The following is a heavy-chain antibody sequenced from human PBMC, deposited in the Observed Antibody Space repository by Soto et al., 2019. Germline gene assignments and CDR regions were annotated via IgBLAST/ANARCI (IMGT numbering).Heavy chain of an antibody. CDR3: AKAKTSWYPHMDV. V-gene: IGHV3-9*01. J-gene: IGHJ6*03. D-gene: IGHD6-13*01. Sequence: GGSLRLSCAASGFTFDDYAMHWVRQAPGKGLEWVSGISWNSGSIGYADSVKGRFTISRDNAKNSLYLQMNSLRAEDTALYYCAKAKTSWYPHMDVWGKGTTVTVSS. CDR1: GFTFDDYA. CDR2: ISWNSGSI.